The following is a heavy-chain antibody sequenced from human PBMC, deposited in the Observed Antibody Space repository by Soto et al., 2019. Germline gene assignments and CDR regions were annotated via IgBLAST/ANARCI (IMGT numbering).Heavy chain of an antibody. CDR1: GGTFSSYA. V-gene: IGHV1-69*13. Sequence: ASVKVSCKASGGTFSSYAISWVRQAPGQGLEWMGGIIPIFGTANYAQKFQGRVTITADESTSTAYMELSSLRSEDTAVYYCARLGSYLSFDHYYYGMDVRGQGTTVTVSS. CDR3: ARLGSYLSFDHYYYGMDV. CDR2: IIPIFGTA. D-gene: IGHD1-26*01. J-gene: IGHJ6*02.